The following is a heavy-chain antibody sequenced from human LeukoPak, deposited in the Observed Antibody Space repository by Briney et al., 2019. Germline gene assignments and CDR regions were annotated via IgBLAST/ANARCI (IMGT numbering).Heavy chain of an antibody. D-gene: IGHD6-25*01. V-gene: IGHV3-48*01. Sequence: PGGSLRLSCAASGFTFSSYSMNWVHQAPGKGLEWVSYISSSSSTIYYADSVKGRFTISRDNSKNTVYLQMNSLRAEDTAVYYCARMSHIATAGTLFFDYWGQGTLVTVSS. CDR2: ISSSSSTI. CDR1: GFTFSSYS. J-gene: IGHJ4*02. CDR3: ARMSHIATAGTLFFDY.